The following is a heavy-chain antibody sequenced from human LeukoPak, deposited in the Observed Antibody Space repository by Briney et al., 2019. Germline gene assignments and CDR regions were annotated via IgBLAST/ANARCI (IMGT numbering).Heavy chain of an antibody. CDR3: ATSLQEPLFSGSHYGLDY. CDR2: FDPEDGET. Sequence: ASVKVSCKVSGYTLTELSMHWVRQAPGKGLEWMGGFDPEDGETIYAQKFQGRVTMTEDTSTDTAYMELSSVRSEDTAVYYCATSLQEPLFSGSHYGLDYWGQGTLVTVSS. V-gene: IGHV1-24*01. D-gene: IGHD1-26*01. CDR1: GYTLTELS. J-gene: IGHJ4*02.